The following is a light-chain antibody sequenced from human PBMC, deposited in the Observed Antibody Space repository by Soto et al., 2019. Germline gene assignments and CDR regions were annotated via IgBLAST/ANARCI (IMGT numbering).Light chain of an antibody. CDR2: AAS. Sequence: DIQLPQSPSFLSASVGDRVTITCRASQGISSYLAWYQQKPGKAPKLLIYAASTLQSGVPSRFSGSGSGTEFTLTISSLQPEDFATYYCQQLNSYPLMYTFGQGTKLEIK. CDR3: QQLNSYPLMYT. V-gene: IGKV1-9*01. J-gene: IGKJ2*01. CDR1: QGISSY.